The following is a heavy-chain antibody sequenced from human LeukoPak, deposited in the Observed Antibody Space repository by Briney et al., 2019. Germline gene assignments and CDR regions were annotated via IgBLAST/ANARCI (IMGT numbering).Heavy chain of an antibody. J-gene: IGHJ3*02. Sequence: GGSLRLSCAASGFTFSSYVMSWVRQAPGKGLEWVANIKQDGSEKYYVDSVKGRFTISRDNAKNSLYLQMNSLRAEDTAVYYCARLFGFGELLSAGGAFDIWGQGTMVTVSS. CDR1: GFTFSSYV. CDR2: IKQDGSEK. CDR3: ARLFGFGELLSAGGAFDI. V-gene: IGHV3-7*01. D-gene: IGHD3-10*01.